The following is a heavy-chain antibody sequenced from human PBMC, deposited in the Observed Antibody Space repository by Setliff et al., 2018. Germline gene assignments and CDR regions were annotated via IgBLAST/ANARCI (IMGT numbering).Heavy chain of an antibody. CDR2: VYTSGVT. V-gene: IGHV4-4*07. CDR3: VRDRTAYSYGLDV. CDR1: GDSISSYY. Sequence: SETLPLTCTVSGDSISSYYWSWIRQPAGKGLEWIGRVYTSGVTHDNPSLKSRLTMSVDMSKNQFSLKLTSVTAADTAVYYCVRDRTAYSYGLDVWAQGTTVTVSS. J-gene: IGHJ6*02. D-gene: IGHD5-18*01.